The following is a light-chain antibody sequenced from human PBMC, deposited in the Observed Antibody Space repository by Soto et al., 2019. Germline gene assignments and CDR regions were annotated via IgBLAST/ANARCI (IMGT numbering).Light chain of an antibody. CDR2: LAS. Sequence: IQLTQSPSSLSASVGDRVTITCRASQGISNSLAWYQQKPGKAPKLLMYLASTLQSGAPPRFSGTGSGTNFTLTISSLQPEDFATYYCQQLIRFPTKFGQGTKVEIK. V-gene: IGKV1-9*01. CDR1: QGISNS. CDR3: QQLIRFPTK. J-gene: IGKJ1*01.